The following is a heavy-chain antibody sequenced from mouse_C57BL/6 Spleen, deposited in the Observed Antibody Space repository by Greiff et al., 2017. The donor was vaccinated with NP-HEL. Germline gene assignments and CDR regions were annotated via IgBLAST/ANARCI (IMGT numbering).Heavy chain of an antibody. V-gene: IGHV8-8*01. Sequence: QVTLKESGPGILQPSQTLSLTCSFSGFSLSTFGMGVGWIRQPSGKGLEWLAHIWWDDDKYYNPALKSRLTISKDTSKNQVFLKIANVDTADTATYYCARTSTYYYGSSHLSHWYFDVWGTGTTVTVSS. CDR1: GFSLSTFGMG. CDR2: IWWDDDK. CDR3: ARTSTYYYGSSHLSHWYFDV. J-gene: IGHJ1*03. D-gene: IGHD1-1*01.